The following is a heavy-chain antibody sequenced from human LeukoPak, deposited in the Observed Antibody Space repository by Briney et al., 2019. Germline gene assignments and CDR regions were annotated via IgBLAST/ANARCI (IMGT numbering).Heavy chain of an antibody. CDR2: ISYDGSNK. CDR3: ARDYSPGGWPYYYYGMDV. J-gene: IGHJ6*02. D-gene: IGHD2-21*01. Sequence: GGSLRLSCAASGFTFISYAMHWVRQAPGKGLEWVAVISYDGSNKYYADSVKGRFTISRDNSKNTLYLQMNSLRAEDTAVYYCARDYSPGGWPYYYYGMDVWGQGTTVTVSS. CDR1: GFTFISYA. V-gene: IGHV3-30*04.